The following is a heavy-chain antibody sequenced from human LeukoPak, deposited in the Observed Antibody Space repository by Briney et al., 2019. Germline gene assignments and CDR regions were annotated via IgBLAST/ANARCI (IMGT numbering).Heavy chain of an antibody. CDR2: ISRSSTI. Sequence: GGSLRLSCAASGFSFSSYSMTWVRQAPGKGLEWVSYISRSSTIYYADSVKGRFTISRDNAKNSLYLELHSLRAEDTAVYYCARQYYDIWSGYYTADYYFDYWGQGTLVTVSS. V-gene: IGHV3-21*05. D-gene: IGHD3-3*01. CDR1: GFSFSSYS. J-gene: IGHJ4*02. CDR3: ARQYYDIWSGYYTADYYFDY.